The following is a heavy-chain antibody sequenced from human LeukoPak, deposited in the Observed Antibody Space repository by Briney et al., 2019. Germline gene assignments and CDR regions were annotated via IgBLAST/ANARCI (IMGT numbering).Heavy chain of an antibody. CDR1: GGSFSGYY. Sequence: SETLSLTCAVYGGSFSGYYWSWIRQPPGKGLEWIGEINHSGSTNYNPSLKSRVTVSVDTSKNQFPLKLSSVTAADTAVYYCARGRDYDILTGRHYYGMDVWGKGTTVTVSS. V-gene: IGHV4-34*01. CDR2: INHSGST. D-gene: IGHD3-9*01. J-gene: IGHJ6*04. CDR3: ARGRDYDILTGRHYYGMDV.